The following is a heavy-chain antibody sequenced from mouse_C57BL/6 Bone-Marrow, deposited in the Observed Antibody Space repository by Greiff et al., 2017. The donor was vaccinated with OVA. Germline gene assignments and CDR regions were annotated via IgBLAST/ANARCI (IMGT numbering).Heavy chain of an antibody. J-gene: IGHJ4*01. Sequence: QVQLKQPGAELVRPGSSVKLSCKASGYTFTSYWMHWVKQRPIQGLEWIGNIDPSDSETHYNQKFKDKATLTVDKSSSTAYMQLSSLTSEDSAVYYCARGRGRRAMDYWGQGTSVTVSS. V-gene: IGHV1-52*01. CDR2: IDPSDSET. CDR3: ARGRGRRAMDY. CDR1: GYTFTSYW.